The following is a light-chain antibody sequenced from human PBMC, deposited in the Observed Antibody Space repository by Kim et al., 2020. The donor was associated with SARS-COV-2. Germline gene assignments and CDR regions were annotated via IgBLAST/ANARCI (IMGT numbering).Light chain of an antibody. Sequence: DIQMTRSPSTLSASVGDRVTITCRASQTTSNWVAWYQQKPGRAPRLLIYQASTLQSGVPSRFSGSGFGTEFTLTISSLQPDDFATYYCQQYSSSSTFGRGTKVDIK. J-gene: IGKJ1*01. V-gene: IGKV1-5*03. CDR2: QAS. CDR3: QQYSSSST. CDR1: QTTSNW.